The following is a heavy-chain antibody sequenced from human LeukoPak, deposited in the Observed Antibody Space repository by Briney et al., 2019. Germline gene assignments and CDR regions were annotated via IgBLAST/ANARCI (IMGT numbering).Heavy chain of an antibody. D-gene: IGHD3-16*01. CDR3: ARVSGRLGGAFDI. J-gene: IGHJ3*02. V-gene: IGHV1-46*01. Sequence: ASVKVSCKASGYTFTNYYIHWVRQAPGQGLEWMGIINPSGGTTSYGQRLQGRVTMTRDTSTTTVYMQLSSLRSEDTAVYYCARVSGRLGGAFDIWGQGTMVTVSS. CDR1: GYTFTNYY. CDR2: INPSGGTT.